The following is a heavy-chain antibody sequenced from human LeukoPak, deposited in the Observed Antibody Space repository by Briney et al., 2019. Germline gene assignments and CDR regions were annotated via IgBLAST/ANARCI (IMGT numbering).Heavy chain of an antibody. Sequence: ASVKVSCKASGYTFTSYYMHWVRQAPGQGLEWMGIINPSGGSTSYAQKLQGRVTMTRDTSPSTVYMALSSLRSEDTAVYYCARGRPVITMIVVASFDYWGQGTLVTVSS. CDR2: INPSGGST. J-gene: IGHJ4*02. CDR3: ARGRPVITMIVVASFDY. V-gene: IGHV1-46*01. D-gene: IGHD3-22*01. CDR1: GYTFTSYY.